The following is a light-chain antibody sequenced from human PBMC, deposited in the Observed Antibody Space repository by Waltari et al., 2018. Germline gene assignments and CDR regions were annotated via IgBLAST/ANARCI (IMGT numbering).Light chain of an antibody. J-gene: IGKJ1*01. V-gene: IGKV3-11*01. CDR1: QGGIDF. CDR2: DTF. Sequence: IVLTQSPATLSLSPGDRATLSCRASQGGIDFLAWYQQSPGQAPRLLIYDTFNRATGIPARFRGSGSGTDFTLTISSLEPEDFAVYYCQHRDRTFGQGTKVETK. CDR3: QHRDRT.